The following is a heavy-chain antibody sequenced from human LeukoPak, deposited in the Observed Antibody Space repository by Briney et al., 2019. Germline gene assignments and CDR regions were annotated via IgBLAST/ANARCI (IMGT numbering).Heavy chain of an antibody. Sequence: GGSLRLSCAASGFTFSSYSMNWVRQAPGKGLEWVSSISSSSSYIYYADSVKRRFTISRDNAKKSPYLQMNSLRAEDTAVYYCAELGITMIGGVWGKGTTVTISS. D-gene: IGHD3-10*02. J-gene: IGHJ6*04. CDR2: ISSSSSYI. CDR1: GFTFSSYS. V-gene: IGHV3-21*01. CDR3: AELGITMIGGV.